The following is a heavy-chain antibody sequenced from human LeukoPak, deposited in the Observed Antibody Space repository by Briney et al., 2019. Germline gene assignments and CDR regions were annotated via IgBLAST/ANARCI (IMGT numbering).Heavy chain of an antibody. J-gene: IGHJ4*02. CDR3: ARKENVYYYFDY. CDR1: GYSITSSSW. Sequence: PSETLSLTCAVSGYSITSSSWWGWIRLPPGEGLEWIGYIYHSGTTYYNPSLQSRVTMSVDTSKNQFSLKLSSVTAVDTAVYYCARKENVYYYFDYWGQGTLVTVSS. D-gene: IGHD3-10*01. CDR2: IYHSGTT. V-gene: IGHV4-28*01.